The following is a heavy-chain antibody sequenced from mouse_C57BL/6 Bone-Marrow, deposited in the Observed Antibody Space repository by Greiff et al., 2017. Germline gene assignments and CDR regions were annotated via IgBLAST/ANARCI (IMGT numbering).Heavy chain of an antibody. CDR2: IYPRSGNT. CDR1: GYTFTSYG. D-gene: IGHD1-1*01. V-gene: IGHV1-81*01. J-gene: IGHJ1*03. CDR3: ASYGSSPFWYFDV. Sequence: VKLQQSGAELARPGASVKLSCKASGYTFTSYGISWVKQRTGQGLEWIGEIYPRSGNTYYNEKFKGKATLTADKSSSTAYMELRSLTSEDSAVYFCASYGSSPFWYFDVWGTGTTVTVSS.